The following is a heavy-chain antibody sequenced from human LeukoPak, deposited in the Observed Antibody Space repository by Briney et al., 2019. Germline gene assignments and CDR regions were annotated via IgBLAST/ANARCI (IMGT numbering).Heavy chain of an antibody. D-gene: IGHD6-19*01. V-gene: IGHV4-59*08. CDR1: GGSISSYY. CDR2: IYYSGST. J-gene: IGHJ4*02. CDR3: ARLRSIAVADY. Sequence: SETLSLTCTVSGGSISSYYWSWIRQPPGKGLERIGYIYYSGSTNYNPSLKSRVTISVDTSKNQFSLKLSSVTAADTAVYYCARLRSIAVADYWGQGTLVTVSS.